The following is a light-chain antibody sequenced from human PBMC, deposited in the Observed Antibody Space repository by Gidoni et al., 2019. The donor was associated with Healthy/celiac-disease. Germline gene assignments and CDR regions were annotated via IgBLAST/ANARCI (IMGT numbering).Light chain of an antibody. CDR1: SSNIGSNT. V-gene: IGLV1-44*01. J-gene: IGLJ2*01. Sequence: QSLLTQPTSASGTPGQRVTISCSGSSSNIGSNTVNWYHQLPGTAPKHLIYSNNQRPSGVPDRFSGSKSGTSASLAISGLQSEDEADYYCAAWDDSLNGVVFGGGTKLTVL. CDR3: AAWDDSLNGVV. CDR2: SNN.